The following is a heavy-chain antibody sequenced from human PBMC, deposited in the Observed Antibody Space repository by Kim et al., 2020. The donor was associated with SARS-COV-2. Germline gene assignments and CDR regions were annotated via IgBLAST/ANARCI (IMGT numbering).Heavy chain of an antibody. V-gene: IGHV4-31*03. D-gene: IGHD3-9*01. Sequence: SETLSLTCTVSGGSISSGGYYWSWIRQHPGKGLEWIGYIYYSGSTYYDPSLKSRVTISVDTSKNQFSLKLSSVTAADTAVYYCARASILSEFDPWGQGTLVTVSS. CDR3: ARASILSEFDP. J-gene: IGHJ5*02. CDR1: GGSISSGGYY. CDR2: IYYSGST.